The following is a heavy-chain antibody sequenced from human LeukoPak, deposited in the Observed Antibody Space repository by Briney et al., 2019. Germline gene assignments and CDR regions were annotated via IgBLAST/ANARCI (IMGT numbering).Heavy chain of an antibody. J-gene: IGHJ4*02. Sequence: ASVKVSCKASGYTFTSYGISWVRQAPGQGLEWMGWIGPYNGNTNYAQNLQGRVTITTHTSTSTAYIELGSLGSDDTAVYYCARDQDSLVRGVIGYWGQRTLVTVSS. CDR2: IGPYNGNT. CDR3: ARDQDSLVRGVIGY. V-gene: IGHV1-18*01. CDR1: GYTFTSYG. D-gene: IGHD3-10*01.